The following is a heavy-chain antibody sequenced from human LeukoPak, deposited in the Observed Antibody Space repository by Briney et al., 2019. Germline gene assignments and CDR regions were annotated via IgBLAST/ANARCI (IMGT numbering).Heavy chain of an antibody. CDR2: IYHRGST. D-gene: IGHD3-10*01. CDR1: GGSISSGGYS. CDR3: GRGGLDGVRGVNYDY. Sequence: SETLSLTCAVSGGSISSGGYSWSWIRQPPGKGLEWIGYIYHRGSTYYNPSLKSRVTISVDRSKNQFSLKLSSVTAADTAVYYCGRGGLDGVRGVNYDYWGQGALVTVSS. J-gene: IGHJ4*02. V-gene: IGHV4-30-2*01.